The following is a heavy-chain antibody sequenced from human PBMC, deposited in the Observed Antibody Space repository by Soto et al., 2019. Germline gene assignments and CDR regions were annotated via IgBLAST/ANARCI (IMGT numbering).Heavy chain of an antibody. CDR1: GIIVSSNY. CDR2: LYHGGST. D-gene: IGHD4-17*01. V-gene: IGHV3-53*01. J-gene: IGHJ4*02. CDR3: TRSRYGDPDY. Sequence: EVQLVQYGGGLIQPEGSLKLSCAAPGIIVSSNYMSWVRQAPGKGLEWVSVLYHGGSTYYADSVKGRFTISRDNSKNTLFLHMNSLRAEDKAVYYCTRSRYGDPDYWGQGTLVTVSS.